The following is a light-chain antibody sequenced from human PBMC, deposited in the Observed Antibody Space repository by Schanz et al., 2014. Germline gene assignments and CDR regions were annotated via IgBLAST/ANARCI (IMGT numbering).Light chain of an antibody. J-gene: IGKJ3*01. CDR1: QSVLYSANNKNY. CDR3: QQYYTTPNT. Sequence: DVVMTQSPDSLAVSLGERATINCKSSQSVLYSANNKNYLAWFQQKPGQPPKLLIYWASTRDSGVPDRFSGSGSGTDFTLTINSLQAEDVAVYYCQQYYTTPNTFGPVTRVEIK. CDR2: WAS. V-gene: IGKV4-1*01.